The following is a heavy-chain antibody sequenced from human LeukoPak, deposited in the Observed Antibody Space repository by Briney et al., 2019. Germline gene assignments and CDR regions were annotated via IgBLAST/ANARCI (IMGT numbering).Heavy chain of an antibody. V-gene: IGHV4-38-2*01. D-gene: IGHD2-15*01. CDR3: ARLEIVGYCSGGSCLNWFDP. Sequence: SETLPLTCAVSGYSISSGYYWGWIRQPPGKGLEWIGSIYHSGSTYYNPSLKSRVTISVDTSKNQFSLKLSSVTAADTAVYYCARLEIVGYCSGGSCLNWFDPWGQGTLVTVSS. J-gene: IGHJ5*02. CDR1: GYSISSGYY. CDR2: IYHSGST.